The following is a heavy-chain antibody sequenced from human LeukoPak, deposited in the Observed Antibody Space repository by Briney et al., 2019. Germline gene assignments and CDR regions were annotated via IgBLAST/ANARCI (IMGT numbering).Heavy chain of an antibody. CDR2: ISGSGGST. J-gene: IGHJ4*02. D-gene: IGHD2-2*02. CDR3: ANIGYCSSTSCHKRDY. Sequence: GRSLRLSCAASGFTFSSYAVSWVRQAPGKGLEWVSAISGSGGSTYYEDSVKGRFTISRDNSKNTLYLQMNRLRAEDTAVYYCANIGYCSSTSCHKRDYWGQGTLVTVSS. CDR1: GFTFSSYA. V-gene: IGHV3-23*01.